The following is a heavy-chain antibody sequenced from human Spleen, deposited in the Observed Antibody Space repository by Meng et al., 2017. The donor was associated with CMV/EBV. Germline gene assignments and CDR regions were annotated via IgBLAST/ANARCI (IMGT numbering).Heavy chain of an antibody. CDR1: GGPFSGYY. V-gene: IGHV4-34*01. Sequence: SETLSLTCAVYGGPFSGYYWSWIRQPPGKGLGWIGELNRSGSRNYNPSLKSRVTVSVDTSKKQFSLQLTSVTAADTAVYYCARMGLAYCGRTTCELFDFWGQGTLVTVSS. CDR2: LNRSGSR. J-gene: IGHJ4*02. D-gene: IGHD2-21*01. CDR3: ARMGLAYCGRTTCELFDF.